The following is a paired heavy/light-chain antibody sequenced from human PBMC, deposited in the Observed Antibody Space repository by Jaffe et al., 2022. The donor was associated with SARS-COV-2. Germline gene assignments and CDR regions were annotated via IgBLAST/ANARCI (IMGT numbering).Light chain of an antibody. Sequence: EVVLTQSPGTLSLSPGERATLSCRASQSIISRYLAWYQQKPGQAPRLLIYGATSRATGIPDRFTGSGSGTDFTLTISRLEPEDFTVYYCQHYDSSARFTFGPGTKVDVK. CDR1: QSIISRY. V-gene: IGKV3-20*01. CDR2: GAT. CDR3: QHYDSSARFT. J-gene: IGKJ3*01.
Heavy chain of an antibody. CDR2: ISGSGGRT. D-gene: IGHD3-22*01. CDR1: GFTFSSYA. CDR3: ATLARLLGDSYFDY. V-gene: IGHV3-23*01. J-gene: IGHJ4*02. Sequence: EVLLLESGGGLVQPGGSLRLSCAASGFTFSSYAIGWVRQAPGKGLEWVSSISGSGGRTNYADSVKGRFTISRDNFRSMLELEMNSLRGEDTAVYYCATLARLLGDSYFDYWGQGTPVAVSS.